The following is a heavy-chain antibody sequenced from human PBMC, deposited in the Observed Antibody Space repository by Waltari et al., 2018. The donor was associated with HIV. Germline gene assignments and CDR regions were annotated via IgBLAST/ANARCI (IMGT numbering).Heavy chain of an antibody. J-gene: IGHJ6*02. D-gene: IGHD2-15*01. Sequence: QVQLVQSGAEVKKPGASVKVACRASGYTFTTYGISWVRQAPGQGLECMGWNSAYNGNTYYEKKFPGTVTMTTDTSTTTAYMVLRGLRADDTAVYYWGGEIVVVAATYYYYGMDVWGQGTTVTVSS. V-gene: IGHV1-18*01. CDR2: NSAYNGNT. CDR3: GGEIVVVAATYYYYGMDV. CDR1: GYTFTTYG.